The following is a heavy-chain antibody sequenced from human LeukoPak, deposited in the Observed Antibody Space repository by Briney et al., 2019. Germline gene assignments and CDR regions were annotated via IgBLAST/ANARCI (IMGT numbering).Heavy chain of an antibody. CDR1: GFIFSSYA. CDR2: ISGSGGST. Sequence: QSGGSLRLSCAASGFIFSSYAMSWVRQAPGKGLEWVSAISGSGGSTYYADSVKDRFTISRDNSKNTLYLQMNSLRAEDTAVYYCAKARGMTTVTRYAFDIWGQGTVVTVSS. CDR3: AKARGMTTVTRYAFDI. J-gene: IGHJ3*02. V-gene: IGHV3-23*01. D-gene: IGHD4-17*01.